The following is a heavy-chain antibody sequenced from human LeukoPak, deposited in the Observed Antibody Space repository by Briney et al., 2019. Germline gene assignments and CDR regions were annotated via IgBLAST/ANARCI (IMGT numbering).Heavy chain of an antibody. CDR2: ISSSSSCI. CDR1: GFTFSSYS. J-gene: IGHJ4*02. V-gene: IGHV3-21*01. CDR3: ARDQLLGYIAAAGAPFDY. Sequence: GGSLRLSCAASGFTFSSYSMNWVRQAPGKGLEWVSSISSSSSCIYYADSVKGRFTISRDNAKNSLYLQMNSLRAEDTAVYYCARDQLLGYIAAAGAPFDYWGQGTLVTVSS. D-gene: IGHD6-13*01.